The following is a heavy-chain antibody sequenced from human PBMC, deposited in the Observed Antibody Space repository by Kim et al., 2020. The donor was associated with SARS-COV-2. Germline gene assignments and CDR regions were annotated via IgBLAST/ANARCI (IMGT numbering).Heavy chain of an antibody. V-gene: IGHV4-30-4*01. CDR2: IYYSGST. D-gene: IGHD3-9*01. CDR1: GGSISSGDYY. J-gene: IGHJ4*02. Sequence: SETLSLTCTVSGGSISSGDYYWSWIRQPPGKGLEWIGYIYYSGSTYYNPSLKSRVTISVDTSKNQFSLKLSSVTAADTAVYYCARVRYFDWLLDYWGQGTLVTVSS. CDR3: ARVRYFDWLLDY.